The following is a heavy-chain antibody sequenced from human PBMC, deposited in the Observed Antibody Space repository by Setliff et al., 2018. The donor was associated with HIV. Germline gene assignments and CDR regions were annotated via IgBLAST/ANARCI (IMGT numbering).Heavy chain of an antibody. CDR2: IIPMFGTL. CDR1: GGTFSSYA. D-gene: IGHD1-26*01. CDR3: ARGHSHGYGYSGSYGPFDI. Sequence: GASVKVSCKASGGTFSSYAINWMRQAPGQGLEWMGGIIPMFGTLNFAQKFQGRVTITTDESTSTAYMELNSLRSEDTAVYYCARGHSHGYGYSGSYGPFDIWGQGTMVTVSS. J-gene: IGHJ3*02. V-gene: IGHV1-69*05.